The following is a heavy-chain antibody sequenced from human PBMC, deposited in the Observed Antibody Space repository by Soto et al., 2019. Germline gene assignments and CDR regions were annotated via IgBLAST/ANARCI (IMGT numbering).Heavy chain of an antibody. CDR3: ARAVTWGLDV. J-gene: IGHJ6*02. CDR2: ISRSSTGI. Sequence: EVHLVESGGGLVQPGGSLRLSCAASGFTFSLYSRSWVRQAPGKGLEWVSYISRSSTGIHYADSVKGRFTISRDEATNSMHLQMNSLRDGDTAVYYCARAVTWGLDVWGQGTTVSISS. D-gene: IGHD3-10*01. V-gene: IGHV3-48*02. CDR1: GFTFSLYS.